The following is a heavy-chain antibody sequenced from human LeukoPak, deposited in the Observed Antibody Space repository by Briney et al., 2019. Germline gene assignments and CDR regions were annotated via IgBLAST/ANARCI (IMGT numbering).Heavy chain of an antibody. CDR1: GFTFSSQG. V-gene: IGHV3-33*01. Sequence: GGSLRLSCAASGFTFSSQGMNWVRQSPGKGLEWVAAIWYDGTKTYYVDSVKGRFTISRDTAKNTLHLQMNSLRAEDTAVYYCARDGRSGNFDKWGQGTLVSVSS. CDR2: IWYDGTKT. CDR3: ARDGRSGNFDK. D-gene: IGHD1-26*01. J-gene: IGHJ4*02.